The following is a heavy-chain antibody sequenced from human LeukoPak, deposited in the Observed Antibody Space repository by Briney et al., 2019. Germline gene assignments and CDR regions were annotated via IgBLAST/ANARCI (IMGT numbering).Heavy chain of an antibody. CDR2: INPSVGSA. Sequence: ASVKVSCKASGYTFTRYYMHWVRQAPGQGLEWMGIINPSVGSASYSQKFQGRVTMTRDTSISTAYMELSRLRSDDTAVYYCARGHYYDSSGNCDYWGQGTLVTVSS. V-gene: IGHV1-46*01. CDR1: GYTFTRYY. J-gene: IGHJ4*02. D-gene: IGHD3-22*01. CDR3: ARGHYYDSSGNCDY.